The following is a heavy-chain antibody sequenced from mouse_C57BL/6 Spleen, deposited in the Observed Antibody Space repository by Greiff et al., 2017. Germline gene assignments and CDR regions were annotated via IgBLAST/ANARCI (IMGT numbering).Heavy chain of an antibody. V-gene: IGHV1-69*01. CDR1: GYTFTSYW. Sequence: QVQLQQPGAELVMPGASVKLSCKASGYTFTSYWMHWVKQRPGQGLEWIGEIDPSDSYTNYNQKFKGKSTLTVDKSSSTAYMQLSSLTSEDSAVYYCARYEYYGSSSFHDWGQGTTLTVSS. CDR2: IDPSDSYT. CDR3: ARYEYYGSSSFHD. J-gene: IGHJ2*01. D-gene: IGHD1-1*01.